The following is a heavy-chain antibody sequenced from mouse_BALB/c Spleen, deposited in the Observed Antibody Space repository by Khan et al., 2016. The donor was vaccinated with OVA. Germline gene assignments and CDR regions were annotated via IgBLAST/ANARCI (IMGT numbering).Heavy chain of an antibody. V-gene: IGHV5-9-3*01. J-gene: IGHJ4*01. D-gene: IGHD1-2*01. CDR2: ISSGSTYA. CDR3: TRQRGLTTATWIYYVMDY. CDR1: GFTFSSYV. Sequence: EVQLLETGGDLVKPGGSLKLSCAASGFTFSSYVMSWVRQTPEKRLEWVATISSGSTYAYYPDSVTGRFTISRDNARNTLYLKVSSLRSEDTAMYYCTRQRGLTTATWIYYVMDYWGQGTSVTVSS.